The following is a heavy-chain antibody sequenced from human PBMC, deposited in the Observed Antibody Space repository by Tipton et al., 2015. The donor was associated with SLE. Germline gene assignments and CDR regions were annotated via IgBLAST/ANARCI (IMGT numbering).Heavy chain of an antibody. V-gene: IGHV4-34*01. CDR3: ARRRGSSWYEDYFDY. D-gene: IGHD6-13*01. CDR1: GGFFTGYY. J-gene: IGHJ4*02. CDR2: INHGGST. Sequence: TLSLTCAVYGGFFTGYYWSWIRQPPGKGMEWIGEINHGGSTNSNPSLKSRVTMSIDTSKNQFSLNLNSVTAADTAVYYCARRRGSSWYEDYFDYWGQGTLVTVSS.